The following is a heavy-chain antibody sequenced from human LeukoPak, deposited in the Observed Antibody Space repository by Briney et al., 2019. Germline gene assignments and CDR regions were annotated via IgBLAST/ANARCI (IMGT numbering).Heavy chain of an antibody. D-gene: IGHD6-13*01. Sequence: GGSLRLSCAASGFTFSSYSMSWVRQAPGKGLEWVSSISSSSSYIYYADSVKGRFTISRDNAKNSLYLQMNSLRAEDTAVYYCARGLGYYYFDYWGQGTLVTVSS. J-gene: IGHJ4*02. CDR3: ARGLGYYYFDY. V-gene: IGHV3-21*01. CDR1: GFTFSSYS. CDR2: ISSSSSYI.